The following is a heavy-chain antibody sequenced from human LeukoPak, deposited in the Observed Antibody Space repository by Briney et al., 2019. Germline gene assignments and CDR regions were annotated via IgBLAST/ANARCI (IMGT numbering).Heavy chain of an antibody. CDR2: FNSDGRSA. Sequence: GGSRRLSCAASGFTFSTYWMHWVRQAPGKGLVWVSRFNSDGRSAYYADSVKDRFTISRDNAKNTLYLQMNSLRAEDTAVYYCARGRYYLDSWGQGTLVTVSS. CDR3: ARGRYYLDS. D-gene: IGHD4-17*01. V-gene: IGHV3-74*01. J-gene: IGHJ4*02. CDR1: GFTFSTYW.